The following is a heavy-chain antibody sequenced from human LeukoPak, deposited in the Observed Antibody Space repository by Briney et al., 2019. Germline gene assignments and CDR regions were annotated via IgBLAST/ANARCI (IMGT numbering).Heavy chain of an antibody. CDR1: GFTFSSYA. D-gene: IGHD3-22*01. CDR2: ISGSGGST. V-gene: IGHV3-23*01. CDR3: AGEKHYYDSSGYYRSFDY. Sequence: GGSLRLSCAASGFTFSSYAMSWVRPAPGEGLEWVSAISGSGGSTYYADSVKGRFTISRDNSKNTLYLEMNSLRAEDTAVYYCAGEKHYYDSSGYYRSFDYWGQGTLVTVSS. J-gene: IGHJ4*02.